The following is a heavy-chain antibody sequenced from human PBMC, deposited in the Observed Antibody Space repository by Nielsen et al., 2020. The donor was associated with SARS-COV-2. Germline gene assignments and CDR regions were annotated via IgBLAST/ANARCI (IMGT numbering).Heavy chain of an antibody. CDR1: GGSISSSRYY. CDR3: ARASFYDYSNYGYFDY. J-gene: IGHJ4*02. D-gene: IGHD4-11*01. V-gene: IGHV4-39*07. CDR2: IYYSGST. Sequence: SETLSLTCTVSGGSISSSRYYWGWIRQPPGKGLEWIGSIYYSGSTYYNPSLKSRVTISVDTSKNQFSLKLSSVTAADTAVYYCARASFYDYSNYGYFDYWGQGTLVTSPQ.